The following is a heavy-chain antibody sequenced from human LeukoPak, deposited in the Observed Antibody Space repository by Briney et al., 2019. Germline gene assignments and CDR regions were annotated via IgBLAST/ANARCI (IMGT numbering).Heavy chain of an antibody. CDR2: MNPYNGDR. Sequence: ASVKVSCKTSGYTFTTYHINWVRQATGQGLEWLGWMNPYNGDRGYAQKFQGRLSITSDTSISTAYMELSSLKSDDTAVYFCARTTSLTASGNDCWGQGTLVTVSS. J-gene: IGHJ4*02. V-gene: IGHV1-8*03. CDR1: GYTFTTYH. D-gene: IGHD4-17*01. CDR3: ARTTSLTASGNDC.